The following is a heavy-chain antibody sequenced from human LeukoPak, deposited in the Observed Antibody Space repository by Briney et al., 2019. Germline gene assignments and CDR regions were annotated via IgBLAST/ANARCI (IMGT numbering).Heavy chain of an antibody. CDR3: ARDRNIVVVTGTRAYYFDY. D-gene: IGHD2-21*02. CDR2: IRGKANSYAT. V-gene: IGHV3-73*01. J-gene: IGHJ4*02. Sequence: GGSLRLSCAASGFTFSDSAIHWVRQASGEGLEWVGRIRGKANSYATAYAASVKGRFTISRDDSKNTAFLQMNNLRAEDTAVYYCARDRNIVVVTGTRAYYFDYWGQGTLVTVSS. CDR1: GFTFSDSA.